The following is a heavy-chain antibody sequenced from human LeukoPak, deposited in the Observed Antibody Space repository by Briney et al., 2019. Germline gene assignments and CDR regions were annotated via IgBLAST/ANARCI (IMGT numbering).Heavy chain of an antibody. Sequence: SETLSLTCTVSGGSISSGGYYWSWIRQHPGKGLEWIGYIYYSGSTYYNPSLKSRVTISVDTSKNQFSLKLSSVTAADTAVYYCARSAGSCYSYDYWGQGTLVTVSS. CDR3: ARSAGSCYSYDY. J-gene: IGHJ4*02. CDR2: IYYSGST. D-gene: IGHD2-15*01. V-gene: IGHV4-31*03. CDR1: GGSISSGGYY.